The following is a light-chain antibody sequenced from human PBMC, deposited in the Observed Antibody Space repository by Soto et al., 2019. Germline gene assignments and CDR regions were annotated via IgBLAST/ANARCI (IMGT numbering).Light chain of an antibody. CDR3: QQYGSSLWT. Sequence: EIVLTQSPGTLSLSPGERATLSCRASQSVSSSYFAWYQQIPGQAPRLLIYGASSRATGIPDRFSGSESGTDFTLSINRLEPEDFAVYYCQQYGSSLWTFGQGTKVDIK. CDR2: GAS. CDR1: QSVSSSY. V-gene: IGKV3-20*01. J-gene: IGKJ1*01.